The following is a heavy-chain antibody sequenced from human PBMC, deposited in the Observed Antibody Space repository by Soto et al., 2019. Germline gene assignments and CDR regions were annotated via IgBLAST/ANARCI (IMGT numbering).Heavy chain of an antibody. V-gene: IGHV1-8*01. CDR3: ARESVTTAYYYGMDV. CDR1: GYTFTSYD. Sequence: QVPLVQSGAEVKKPGASVKVSCKASGYTFTSYDINWVRQATGQGLEWMGWMNPNSGNTGYAQKFQGRVTMTRNTSISTAYMELSSLRSEDTAVYYCARESVTTAYYYGMDVWGQGTTVTVSS. CDR2: MNPNSGNT. D-gene: IGHD4-17*01. J-gene: IGHJ6*02.